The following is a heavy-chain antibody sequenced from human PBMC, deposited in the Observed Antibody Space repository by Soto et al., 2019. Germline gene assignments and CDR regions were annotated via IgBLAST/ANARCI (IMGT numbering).Heavy chain of an antibody. Sequence: QVHLVQSGAEVRKPGASVKVSCKISGDSFRTHRINWVRQAPGQGLEWMGGIIPILGPAVYAQKFQGRVSISADESTSTAYMELSGLKSDDTAMYYCARVRQRLIERGCLDTWGQGTLVTVSS. V-gene: IGHV1-69*01. CDR2: IIPILGPA. D-gene: IGHD6-25*01. CDR1: GDSFRTHR. J-gene: IGHJ5*02. CDR3: ARVRQRLIERGCLDT.